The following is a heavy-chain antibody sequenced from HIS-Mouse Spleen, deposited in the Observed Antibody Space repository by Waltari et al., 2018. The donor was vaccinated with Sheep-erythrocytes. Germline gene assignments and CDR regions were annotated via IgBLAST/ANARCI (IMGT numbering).Heavy chain of an antibody. V-gene: IGHV3-30*18. J-gene: IGHJ4*02. CDR2: ISYDGSNK. CDR1: GFTFSSYG. D-gene: IGHD1-26*01. Sequence: QVQLVESGGGVVQPGRSLRLSCAASGFTFSSYGMHWVRQAPGKGLDWVAVISYDGSNKYYADSVKGRFTISRDNSKNTLYLQMNSLRAEDTAVYYCAKPVGATTAFDYWGQGTLVTVSS. CDR3: AKPVGATTAFDY.